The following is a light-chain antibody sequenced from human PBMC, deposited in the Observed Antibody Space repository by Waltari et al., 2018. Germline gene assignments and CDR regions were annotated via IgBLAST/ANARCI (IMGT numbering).Light chain of an antibody. CDR1: SRDVGSYNL. CDR3: CSYAGSRTLV. Sequence: QSALTQPASVSGSPGQSITISCTGTSRDVGSYNLVSWYQQHPGKAPKLMIYEGSKRPSGVSDRFSGSKSGNTASLTISGLQAEDEADYYCCSYAGSRTLVFGGGTKLTVL. CDR2: EGS. V-gene: IGLV2-23*01. J-gene: IGLJ3*02.